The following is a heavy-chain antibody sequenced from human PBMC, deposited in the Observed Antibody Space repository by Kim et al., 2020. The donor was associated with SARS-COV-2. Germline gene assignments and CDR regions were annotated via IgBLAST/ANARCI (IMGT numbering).Heavy chain of an antibody. Sequence: ASVKVSCKASGYNFNDYYIHWVRQAPGLGLEWMGWINPNGGETNYAEKFHERVSMTRDTSINTAYVELYSLAFDDTAVYYCARDSDPDYWGQGTLVTVSS. J-gene: IGHJ4*02. CDR1: GYNFNDYY. CDR3: ARDSDPDY. V-gene: IGHV1-2*02. CDR2: INPNGGET.